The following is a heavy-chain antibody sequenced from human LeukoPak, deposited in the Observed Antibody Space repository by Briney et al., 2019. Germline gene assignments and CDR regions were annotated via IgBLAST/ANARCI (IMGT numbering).Heavy chain of an antibody. D-gene: IGHD6-13*01. CDR2: ISWNSGSI. CDR3: AKDIGIAAAGGTVAFDI. J-gene: IGHJ3*02. Sequence: GGSLRLSCAASGFTFSSYGMHWVRQAPGKGLEWVSGISWNSGSIGYADSVKGRFTISRDNAKNSLYLQMNSLRAEDTALYYCAKDIGIAAAGGTVAFDIWGQGTMVTVSS. V-gene: IGHV3-9*01. CDR1: GFTFSSYG.